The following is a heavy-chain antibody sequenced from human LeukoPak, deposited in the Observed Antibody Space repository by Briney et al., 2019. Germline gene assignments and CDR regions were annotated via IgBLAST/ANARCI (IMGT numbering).Heavy chain of an antibody. CDR2: IVVGSGNT. CDR3: AAEAACYYDSRDAFNV. J-gene: IGHJ3*01. D-gene: IGHD3-22*01. V-gene: IGHV1-58*01. Sequence: GTSVKVSCKASGFTFTSSAVQWVRQARGQRLEWIGWIVVGSGNTNYAQKFQERVTITRDMSTSLVYMELSSLRSEDTAVYYCAAEAACYYDSRDAFNVWGQGTMVTVSS. CDR1: GFTFTSSA.